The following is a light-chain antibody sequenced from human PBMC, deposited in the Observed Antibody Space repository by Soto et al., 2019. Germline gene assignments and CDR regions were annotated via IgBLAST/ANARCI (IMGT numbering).Light chain of an antibody. CDR1: QTVTRSY. CDR3: QQYGDPLT. J-gene: IGKJ5*01. Sequence: EIVLTQSPGTMSLSPGERVTLSCRASQTVTRSYLAWYQQKPGQAPRLLVYGSSSRATGIPDRFSGSASGTDFTLTISRLEPEDFAVYYCQQYGDPLTFGQGTRMEI. V-gene: IGKV3-20*01. CDR2: GSS.